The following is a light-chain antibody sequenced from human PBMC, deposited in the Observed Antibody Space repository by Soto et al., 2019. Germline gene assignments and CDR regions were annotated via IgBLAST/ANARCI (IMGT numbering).Light chain of an antibody. CDR1: QSISSE. J-gene: IGKJ2*01. CDR2: GAS. Sequence: EIVMTQSPATLSVSPGESATLSCRASQSISSELAWYQQKPGQPPRLLIYGASTRATGVPARFTGSGSGSDFTLTSSGLQSEDFADYYCQQGHNWPLTFGQGTRLEI. V-gene: IGKV3-15*01. CDR3: QQGHNWPLT.